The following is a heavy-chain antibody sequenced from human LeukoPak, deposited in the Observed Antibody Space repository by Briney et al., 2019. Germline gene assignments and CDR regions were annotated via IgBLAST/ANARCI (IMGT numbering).Heavy chain of an antibody. J-gene: IGHJ6*02. V-gene: IGHV3-53*04. CDR1: GFTVSSNY. CDR2: IYSGGST. CDR3: ARVPAANYYYYGMDV. Sequence: GGSLRLSCAASGFTVSSNYMSWVRQAPGKGLEWVSVIYSGGSTYYAGSVKGRFTISRHNSKNTLYLQMNSLRAEDTAVYYCARVPAANYYYYGMDVWGQGTTVTVSS. D-gene: IGHD2-2*01.